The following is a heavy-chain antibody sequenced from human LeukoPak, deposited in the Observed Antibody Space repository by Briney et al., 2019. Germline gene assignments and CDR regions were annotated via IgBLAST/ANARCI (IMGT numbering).Heavy chain of an antibody. J-gene: IGHJ4*02. Sequence: SETLSLTCAVYGGSFSGYYWSWIRQPPGKGLEWIGEINYSGSTNYNPSLKSRVTISVDTSKNQFSLKLSSVTAADTAVYYCAREEGYSYAYFDYWGQGTLVTVSS. V-gene: IGHV4-34*01. CDR1: GGSFSGYY. CDR3: AREEGYSYAYFDY. CDR2: INYSGST. D-gene: IGHD5-18*01.